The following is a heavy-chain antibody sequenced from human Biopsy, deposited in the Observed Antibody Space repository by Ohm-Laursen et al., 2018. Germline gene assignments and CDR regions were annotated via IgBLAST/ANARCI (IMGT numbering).Heavy chain of an antibody. J-gene: IGHJ3*02. CDR1: GFRFDNTG. D-gene: IGHD3-22*01. V-gene: IGHV3-9*01. CDR2: ISWSSDSI. CDR3: SKNTQWEGSGYLDAFHI. Sequence: SLRLSCAASGFRFDNTGMHWVRQGPGKGLEWVAGISWSSDSITYAKSVTGRFTISRDNGENSLYLQMNSLRPEDTALYYCSKNTQWEGSGYLDAFHIWGHGAMVTVSS.